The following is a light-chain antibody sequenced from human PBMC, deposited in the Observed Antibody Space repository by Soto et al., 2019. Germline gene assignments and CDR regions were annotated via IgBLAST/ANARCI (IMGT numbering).Light chain of an antibody. Sequence: ETLMTQSPVTLSVSPGERATLSCRASQSVSSNLAWYQQKPGQAPRLLIYSTSTRATGIPARFSGCGSETEFTLTISSLQSEDFAVYYCQQYSKWPPITFGQGTLLEI. J-gene: IGKJ5*01. CDR2: STS. V-gene: IGKV3-15*01. CDR3: QQYSKWPPIT. CDR1: QSVSSN.